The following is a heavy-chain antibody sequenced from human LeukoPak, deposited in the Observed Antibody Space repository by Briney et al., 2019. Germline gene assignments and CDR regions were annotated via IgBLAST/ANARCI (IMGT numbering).Heavy chain of an antibody. Sequence: GASVKVSCKVCGYTLPELSMHWVRQAPGKGLEGMGGFDPEDGETIYAQKLQGRVTMNEDTSTDTAYMELSSLRSEDTAGYYCATSRHYYGSSGHSPGRAYFQHWGQGTLVTVSS. CDR3: ATSRHYYGSSGHSPGRAYFQH. J-gene: IGHJ1*01. CDR1: GYTLPELS. CDR2: FDPEDGET. D-gene: IGHD3-22*01. V-gene: IGHV1-24*01.